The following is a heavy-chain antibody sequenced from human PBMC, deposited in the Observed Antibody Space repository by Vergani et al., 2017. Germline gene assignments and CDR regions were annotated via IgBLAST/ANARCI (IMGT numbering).Heavy chain of an antibody. CDR2: IDPSDSYT. V-gene: IGHV5-10-1*01. Sequence: EVQLVQSGAEVKKPGESLRISCKGSGYSFTSYWISWVRQMPGKGLEWMGRIDPSDSYTNYSPYFQGHVTISADKSISTAYLQWSSLKASDTAMYYCATDIPALLRYFDWSTPSMDVWGQGTTVTVSS. CDR1: GYSFTSYW. J-gene: IGHJ6*02. D-gene: IGHD3-9*01. CDR3: ATDIPALLRYFDWSTPSMDV.